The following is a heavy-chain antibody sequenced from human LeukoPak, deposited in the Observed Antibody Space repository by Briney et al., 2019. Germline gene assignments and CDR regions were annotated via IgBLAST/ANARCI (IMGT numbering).Heavy chain of an antibody. D-gene: IGHD3-3*01. Sequence: GGSLRLSCAASGFTFSSYAMSWVRQAPGKGLEWVSAISGSGGSTYYADSVKGRFTISRDNSKNTLYLQMNSLRAEDTAVYYCAKRFSQDYDFWSGYYTSNYYFDYWGQGTMVTVSS. J-gene: IGHJ4*03. CDR3: AKRFSQDYDFWSGYYTSNYYFDY. CDR2: ISGSGGST. CDR1: GFTFSSYA. V-gene: IGHV3-23*01.